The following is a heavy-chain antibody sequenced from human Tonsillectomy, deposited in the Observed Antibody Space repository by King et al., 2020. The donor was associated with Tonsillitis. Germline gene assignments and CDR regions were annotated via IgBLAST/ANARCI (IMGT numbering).Heavy chain of an antibody. V-gene: IGHV4-30-2*01. D-gene: IGHD3/OR15-3a*01. CDR3: ARDRGLVTPYYYGLDV. CDR2: IYASGSA. Sequence: QLQESGSGLVKPSQTLSLTCDVSGGSINNGSGVYSWTLVRQPPGKGLEFLWYIYASGSAYYNPSLKSRVTISVDRSKNTFSLRLTSVTAADTAVYYCARDRGLVTPYYYGLDVWGQGTTVIVSS. J-gene: IGHJ6*02. CDR1: GGSINNGSGVYS.